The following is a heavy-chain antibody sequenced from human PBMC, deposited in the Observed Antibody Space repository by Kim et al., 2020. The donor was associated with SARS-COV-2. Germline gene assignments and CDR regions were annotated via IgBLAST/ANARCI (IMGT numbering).Heavy chain of an antibody. CDR2: IYSGGST. CDR3: ARDSLGWGYYGSGTTGYFDS. CDR1: GFTVSTNY. V-gene: IGHV3-66*01. D-gene: IGHD3-10*01. J-gene: IGHJ4*02. Sequence: GGSLRLSCAASGFTVSTNYVSWVRQAPGKGLEWVSVIYSGGSTYYADSVKGRFTISRDNSKNTLYLQMKSLRAEDTAVYYCARDSLGWGYYGSGTTGYFDSWGQGTLVTVSS.